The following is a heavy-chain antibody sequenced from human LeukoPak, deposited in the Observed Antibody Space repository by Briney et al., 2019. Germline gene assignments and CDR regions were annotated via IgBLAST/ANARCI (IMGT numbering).Heavy chain of an antibody. CDR3: ARDGPSMGTYYYYGMDV. J-gene: IGHJ6*02. Sequence: SETLSLTCTVSDDSITSGSYSWSWIRHHPGKGLEWIGYIKNSGTTHYNPSLKSRVTISVDTSKNQFSLKLSSVTAADTAVYYCARDGPSMGTYYYYGMDVWGQGTTVTVSS. V-gene: IGHV4-31*03. CDR2: IKNSGTT. CDR1: DDSITSGSYS. D-gene: IGHD2/OR15-2a*01.